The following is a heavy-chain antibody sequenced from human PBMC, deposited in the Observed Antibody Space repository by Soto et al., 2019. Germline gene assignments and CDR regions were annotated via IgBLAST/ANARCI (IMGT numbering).Heavy chain of an antibody. CDR1: GGSISSSSYY. D-gene: IGHD4-4*01. Sequence: QLQLQESGPGLVKPSETLSLTCTVSGGSISSSSYYWGWIRQPPGKGLEWIGRIYYSGSTYYNPSLKSRVTISVDTSKNQFSLKLSSVTAADTAVYYCAGGNYAWYFDLWGRGTLVTVSS. CDR2: IYYSGST. CDR3: AGGNYAWYFDL. V-gene: IGHV4-39*01. J-gene: IGHJ2*01.